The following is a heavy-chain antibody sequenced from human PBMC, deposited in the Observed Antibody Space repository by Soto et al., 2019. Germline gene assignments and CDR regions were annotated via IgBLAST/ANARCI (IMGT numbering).Heavy chain of an antibody. CDR2: INHSGST. Sequence: SETLSLTCAVYGGSFSGYYWSWIRQPPGKGLEWIGEINHSGSTNYNPSLKSRVTISVDTSKNQFSLKLSSVTAADTAVYYCARVRIAAAGENFDYWGQGTLVTVS. V-gene: IGHV4-34*01. D-gene: IGHD6-13*01. J-gene: IGHJ4*02. CDR1: GGSFSGYY. CDR3: ARVRIAAAGENFDY.